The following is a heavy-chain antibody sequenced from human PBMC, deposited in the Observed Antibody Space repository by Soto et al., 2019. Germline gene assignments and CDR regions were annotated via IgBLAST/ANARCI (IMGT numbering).Heavy chain of an antibody. D-gene: IGHD2-2*01. CDR3: ARSQGSSTSLEIYYYYYYGMGV. Sequence: QVQLVQSGAEVKKPGSSVKVSCKASGGTFSSYAISWVRQAPGQALEWLGGIIPISGTANYAQKFQGRVTITGDESRSTAYMELSSVRSEDTAVYYCARSQGSSTSLEIYYYYYYGMGVWGQGTTVSVSS. CDR2: IIPISGTA. CDR1: GGTFSSYA. J-gene: IGHJ6*02. V-gene: IGHV1-69*01.